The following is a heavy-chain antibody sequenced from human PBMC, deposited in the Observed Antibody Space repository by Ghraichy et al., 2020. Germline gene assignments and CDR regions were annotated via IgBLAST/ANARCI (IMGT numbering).Heavy chain of an antibody. D-gene: IGHD3-22*01. J-gene: IGHJ4*02. V-gene: IGHV4-34*01. CDR2: INHSGST. CDR3: ARVYMITMIVVFDY. CDR1: GGSFSGYY. Sequence: SETLSLTCAVYGGSFSGYYWSWIRQPPGKGLEWIGEINHSGSTNYNPSLKSRVTISVDTSKNQFSLKLSSVTAADTAVYYCARVYMITMIVVFDYWGQGTLVTVSS.